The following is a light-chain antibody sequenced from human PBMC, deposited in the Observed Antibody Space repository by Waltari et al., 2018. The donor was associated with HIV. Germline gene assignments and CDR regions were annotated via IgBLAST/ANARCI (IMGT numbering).Light chain of an antibody. CDR1: RLGDTF. CDR2: QDS. CDR3: QTWDTNSLYV. Sequence: SYEVTQTPSVSVAPGQTAIITCSGDRLGDTFTCWYQQKPGQSPVLVIYQDSKRPSGIPERFSASNSGNTATLTISGTQATDEADYYCQTWDTNSLYVFGSGTKVSVL. J-gene: IGLJ1*01. V-gene: IGLV3-1*01.